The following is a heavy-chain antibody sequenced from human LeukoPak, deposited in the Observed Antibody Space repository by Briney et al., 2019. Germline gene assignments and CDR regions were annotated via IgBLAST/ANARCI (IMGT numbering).Heavy chain of an antibody. Sequence: GGSLRLSCAASGFTFSSYAMSWVRQAPGKGLEWVSAISGSGGSTYYADSVKGRFTISRDNSKNTLYLQMNSLRAEDTAVYYCARISYYGSGYFDYWGQGTLVTVSS. CDR3: ARISYYGSGYFDY. D-gene: IGHD3-10*01. J-gene: IGHJ4*02. CDR1: GFTFSSYA. V-gene: IGHV3-23*01. CDR2: ISGSGGST.